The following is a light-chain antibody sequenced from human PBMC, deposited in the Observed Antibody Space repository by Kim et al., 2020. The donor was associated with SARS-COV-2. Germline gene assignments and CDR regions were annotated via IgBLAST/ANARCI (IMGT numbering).Light chain of an antibody. Sequence: ASVGDRVTITCRASQSISIYLNWYQQKPGKAPKLLIYAASSLQSGVPSRFSGSGSGTDFTLTISSLQPEDFATYYCQQSYSTQGTFGQGPKVDIK. J-gene: IGKJ1*01. CDR3: QQSYSTQGT. CDR1: QSISIY. CDR2: AAS. V-gene: IGKV1-39*01.